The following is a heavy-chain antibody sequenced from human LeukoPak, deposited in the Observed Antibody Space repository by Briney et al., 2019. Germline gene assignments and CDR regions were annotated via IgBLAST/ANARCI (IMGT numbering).Heavy chain of an antibody. J-gene: IGHJ4*02. CDR2: IYSGGST. Sequence: GGSLRLSCAASGFTFSSYTMSWVRQAPGKGLEWVSVIYSGGSTYYADSVKGRFTISRDNSKNTLYLQMNSLRAEDTAVYYCARIQLWFGELLDYFDYWGQGTLVTVSS. CDR1: GFTFSSYT. CDR3: ARIQLWFGELLDYFDY. D-gene: IGHD3-10*01. V-gene: IGHV3-66*01.